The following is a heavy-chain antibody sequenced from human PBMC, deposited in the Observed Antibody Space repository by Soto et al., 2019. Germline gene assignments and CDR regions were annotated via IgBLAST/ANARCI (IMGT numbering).Heavy chain of an antibody. CDR1: GFTVSTKY. J-gene: IGHJ4*02. V-gene: IGHV3-66*01. Sequence: EVQLVESGGGLVQPGGSLRLSCAASGFTVSTKYMSWVRQAPGKGLEWVSVIYSGGSTFYADSVRCRFTISRDTSMNTVKLQMNRLRAEDTAVYYCARDPWAADYWGQGNLVTVSS. CDR3: ARDPWAADY. CDR2: IYSGGST. D-gene: IGHD3-16*01.